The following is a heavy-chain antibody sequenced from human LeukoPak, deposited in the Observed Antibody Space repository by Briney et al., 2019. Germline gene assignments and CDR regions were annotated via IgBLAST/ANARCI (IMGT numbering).Heavy chain of an antibody. Sequence: GGSLRLSCAASGFTFSSYAMSWVRQAPGKGLEWVSTISGSGGVTYYPDSVRGRFTISRDNSKNTLHLQMDSLRAEDTAIYYCARWPEGATPKFHYWGQGTLVTVSS. J-gene: IGHJ4*02. CDR1: GFTFSSYA. CDR3: ARWPEGATPKFHY. CDR2: ISGSGGVT. V-gene: IGHV3-23*01. D-gene: IGHD1-26*01.